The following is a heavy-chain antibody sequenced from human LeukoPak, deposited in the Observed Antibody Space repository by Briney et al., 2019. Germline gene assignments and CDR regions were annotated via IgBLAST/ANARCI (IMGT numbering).Heavy chain of an antibody. J-gene: IGHJ3*02. CDR1: GYTFTSYD. CDR3: AREDYDSSGYYYYAFDI. D-gene: IGHD3-22*01. Sequence: GASVKVSCKASGYTFTSYDINWVRQATGQGLEWMGWMNPNSGNTGYAQKFQGRVTMTRNTSISTAYMELSSLGSEDTAVYYCAREDYDSSGYYYYAFDIWGQGTMVTVSS. CDR2: MNPNSGNT. V-gene: IGHV1-8*01.